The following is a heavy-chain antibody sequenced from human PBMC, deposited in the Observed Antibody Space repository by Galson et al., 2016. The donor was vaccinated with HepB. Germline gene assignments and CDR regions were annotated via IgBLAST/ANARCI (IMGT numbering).Heavy chain of an antibody. CDR3: ARDPYGDNDAFDI. Sequence: SLRLSCAASRFTFSRNAMHWVRKAPGKGLDWVAAISYDGRDKYYEDSVKGRFTISRDNSRNMVYLEMNSLRPEDTAVYYCARDPYGDNDAFDIWGQGTMVSVSS. V-gene: IGHV3-30-3*01. CDR1: RFTFSRNA. D-gene: IGHD4-17*01. CDR2: ISYDGRDK. J-gene: IGHJ3*02.